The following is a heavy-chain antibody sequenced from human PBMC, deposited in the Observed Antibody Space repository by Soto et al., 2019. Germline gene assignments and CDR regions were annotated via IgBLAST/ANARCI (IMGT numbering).Heavy chain of an antibody. J-gene: IGHJ6*02. CDR2: ISSSSSYI. D-gene: IGHD4-17*01. CDR1: GFTFSSYS. V-gene: IGHV3-21*01. Sequence: GGSLRLSCAASGFTFSSYSMNWVRQAPGKGLEWVSSISSSSSYIYYADSVKGRFTISRDNAKNSLYLQMNSLRAEDTAVYYCARDQIVDYGGNSGYYGMDVWGQGTTVTVSS. CDR3: ARDQIVDYGGNSGYYGMDV.